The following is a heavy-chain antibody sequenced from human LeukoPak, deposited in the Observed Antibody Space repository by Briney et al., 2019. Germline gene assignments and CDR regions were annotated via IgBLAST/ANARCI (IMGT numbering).Heavy chain of an antibody. V-gene: IGHV3-66*04. CDR1: GITVNSTY. D-gene: IGHD6-19*01. CDR2: AYSDGNT. CDR3: ARLFGSGWPGYFYYAMDV. Sequence: GGSLRLFCAASGITVNSTYIRWARQAPGKGLEWLSVAYSDGNTYYAGSVRGRFTISRDNSKNTLFLQMNSLRAEDTAVYYCARLFGSGWPGYFYYAMDVWGQGTTVAASS. J-gene: IGHJ6*02.